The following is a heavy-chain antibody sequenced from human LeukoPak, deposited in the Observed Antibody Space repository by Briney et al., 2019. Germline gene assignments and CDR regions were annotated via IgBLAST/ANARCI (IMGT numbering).Heavy chain of an antibody. Sequence: MTSETLSLTCIVSGDSISSTSYYWDWIRQPPGKGLEWIGSIYNSGTTYYNPSLKSRVTISVDTSKNQFSLKVSSVTAADTAVYYCASRVYGLGSFNYWGQGTLVTVSS. J-gene: IGHJ4*01. D-gene: IGHD3-10*01. CDR3: ASRVYGLGSFNY. CDR2: IYNSGTT. CDR1: GDSISSTSYY. V-gene: IGHV4-39*01.